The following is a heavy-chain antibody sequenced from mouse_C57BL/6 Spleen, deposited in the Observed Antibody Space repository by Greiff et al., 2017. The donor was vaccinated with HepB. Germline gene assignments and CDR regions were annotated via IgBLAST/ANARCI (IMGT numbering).Heavy chain of an antibody. CDR1: GYSITSGYY. J-gene: IGHJ3*01. CDR2: ISYDGSN. D-gene: IGHD2-3*01. Sequence: EVKLMESGPGLVKPSQSLSLTCSVTGYSITSGYYWNWIRQFPGNNLEWMGYISYDGSNNYNPSLKNRISITRDTSKNQFFLKLNSVTTEDTATYYCAREDDGYYGGFAYWGQGTLVTVSA. CDR3: AREDDGYYGGFAY. V-gene: IGHV3-6*01.